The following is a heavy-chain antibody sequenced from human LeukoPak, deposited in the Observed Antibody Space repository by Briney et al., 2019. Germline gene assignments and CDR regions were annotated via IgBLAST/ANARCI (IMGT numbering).Heavy chain of an antibody. CDR1: GGTFSSYA. CDR3: ARGRPDYGDYDYYYYYMDV. V-gene: IGHV1-69*05. Sequence: ASVKVSCKASGGTFSSYAISWVRQAPGQGLEWMGGIIPIFGTANYAQKFQGRVTITTDESTSTAYMELSSLRSEDTAVYYCARGRPDYGDYDYYYYYMDVWGKGTTVTVSS. CDR2: IIPIFGTA. D-gene: IGHD4-17*01. J-gene: IGHJ6*03.